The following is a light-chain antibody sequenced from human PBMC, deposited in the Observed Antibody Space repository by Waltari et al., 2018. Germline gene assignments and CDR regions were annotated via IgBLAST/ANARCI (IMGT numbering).Light chain of an antibody. J-gene: IGLJ2*01. Sequence: QAALTQPRSVSGSPGQSVTISCTGNSSHIGGYNYFSWYQQHPGTAPKLIIYEVTKRPSGVSDRFSGSKSGNTASLTISGLQAEDEADYYCNSYAGSNTFLFGGGTRLTVL. V-gene: IGLV2-11*01. CDR1: SSHIGGYNY. CDR3: NSYAGSNTFL. CDR2: EVT.